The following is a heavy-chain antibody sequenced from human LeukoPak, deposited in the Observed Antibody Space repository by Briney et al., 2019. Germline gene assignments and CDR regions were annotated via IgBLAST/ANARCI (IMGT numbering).Heavy chain of an antibody. CDR1: GYSFTSYW. Sequence: GESLKISCKGSGYSFTSYWIGWVRQMPGKGLEWMGIIYPGDSDTRYSPSFQGQVTISADKSISTAYLQWSSLKASDTAMYYCARPQTRGSYYYYGMDVWGQGTTVTVSS. CDR2: IYPGDSDT. J-gene: IGHJ6*02. CDR3: ARPQTRGSYYYYGMDV. V-gene: IGHV5-51*01. D-gene: IGHD1-26*01.